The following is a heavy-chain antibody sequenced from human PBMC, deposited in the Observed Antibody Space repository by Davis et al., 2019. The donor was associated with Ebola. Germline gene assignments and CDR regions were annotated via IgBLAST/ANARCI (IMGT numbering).Heavy chain of an antibody. CDR1: GGSISSSSYY. V-gene: IGHV4-39*01. D-gene: IGHD5-18*01. CDR3: ARRFMGYSYAPPDY. J-gene: IGHJ4*02. CDR2: IYYSGST. Sequence: SETLSLTCTVSGGSISSSSYYWGWIRQPPGKGLEWIGSIYYSGSTYYNPSLKSRVTISVDTSKNQFSLKLRSVTAADTAVYYCARRFMGYSYAPPDYWGQGTLVTVSS.